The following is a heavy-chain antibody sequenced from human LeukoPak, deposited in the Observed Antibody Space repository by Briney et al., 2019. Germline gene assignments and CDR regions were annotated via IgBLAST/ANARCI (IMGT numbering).Heavy chain of an antibody. CDR3: LVTARSYAFDF. D-gene: IGHD2-21*02. CDR2: IDQDGSQK. CDR1: GFTFNNYW. J-gene: IGHJ3*01. Sequence: PGGSLRLSCAASGFTFNNYWMSWVRQAPGKGLEWVASIDQDGSQKNYVDSVRGRFTISRDNAKNSLYVQMNSLRAEDTAVYYCLVTARSYAFDFWGQGTMATVSS. V-gene: IGHV3-7*01.